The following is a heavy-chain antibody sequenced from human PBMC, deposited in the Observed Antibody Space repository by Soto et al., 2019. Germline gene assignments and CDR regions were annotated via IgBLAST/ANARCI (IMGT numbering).Heavy chain of an antibody. CDR2: ISYDGSNK. Sequence: PVGSLRLSCAASGFTFSSYAMHWVRQAPGKGLEWVAVISYDGSNKYYADSVKGRFTISRDNSKNTLYLQMNSLRAEDTAVYYCAREATYSSSWHDAFDIWGQGTMVTVSS. D-gene: IGHD6-13*01. V-gene: IGHV3-30-3*01. J-gene: IGHJ3*02. CDR3: AREATYSSSWHDAFDI. CDR1: GFTFSSYA.